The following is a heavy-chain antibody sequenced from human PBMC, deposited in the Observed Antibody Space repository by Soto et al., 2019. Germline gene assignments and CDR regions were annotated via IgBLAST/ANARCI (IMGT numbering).Heavy chain of an antibody. CDR2: INHSGST. CDR3: ASRFMWAAAGTRWIDP. J-gene: IGHJ5*02. Sequence: SETLSLTCAVYGGSFSGYYWSWIRQPPGKGLEWIGEINHSGSTNYNPSLKSRVTISVDTSKNQFSLKLSSVTAADTAVYYCASRFMWAAAGTRWIDPRGQGTLVTVSS. D-gene: IGHD6-13*01. CDR1: GGSFSGYY. V-gene: IGHV4-34*01.